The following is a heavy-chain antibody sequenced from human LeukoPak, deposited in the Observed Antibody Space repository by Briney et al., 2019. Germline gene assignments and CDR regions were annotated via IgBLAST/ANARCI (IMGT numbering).Heavy chain of an antibody. J-gene: IGHJ4*02. V-gene: IGHV3-7*03. CDR3: ARVFSYYDSSGPFDY. D-gene: IGHD3-22*01. CDR2: IKQDGSEK. Sequence: GGSLRLSCAASGFTFSSYWMSWVRQAPGKGLEWVANIKQDGSEKYYVDSVKGRFTISRDNAKNSLYLQMNSLRAEDTAVYYCARVFSYYDSSGPFDYWGQGTLVTVSS. CDR1: GFTFSSYW.